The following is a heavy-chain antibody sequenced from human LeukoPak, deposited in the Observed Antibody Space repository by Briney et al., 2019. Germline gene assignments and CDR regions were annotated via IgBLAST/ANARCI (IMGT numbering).Heavy chain of an antibody. CDR3: ARGPGEATDDY. V-gene: IGHV3-21*01. Sequence: GGSLRLSCAASGFTFSSYSMNWVRQAPGKGLEWVSSISSSSSYIYYADSVKGRFTISRDSAKNSLYLQMNSLRAEDTAVYYCARGPGEATDDYWGQGTLVTVSS. J-gene: IGHJ4*02. CDR2: ISSSSSYI. CDR1: GFTFSSYS. D-gene: IGHD5-12*01.